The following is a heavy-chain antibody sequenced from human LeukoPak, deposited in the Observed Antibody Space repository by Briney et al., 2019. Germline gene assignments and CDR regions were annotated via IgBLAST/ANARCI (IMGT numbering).Heavy chain of an antibody. CDR1: GFTFSSYG. D-gene: IGHD6-19*01. Sequence: GGSLRLSCAASGFTFSSYGMHWVRQAPGKGLEWVAVISYDGSNKYYADSVKGRFTISRDNSKNTLYLQMNSLRAEDTAVYYCAKDIAVAGDNWFDPWGQGTLVTVSS. J-gene: IGHJ5*02. CDR3: AKDIAVAGDNWFDP. CDR2: ISYDGSNK. V-gene: IGHV3-30*18.